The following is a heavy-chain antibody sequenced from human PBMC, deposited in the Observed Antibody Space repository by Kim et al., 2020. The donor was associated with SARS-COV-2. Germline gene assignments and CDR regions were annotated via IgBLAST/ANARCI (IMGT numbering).Heavy chain of an antibody. CDR1: GGTFSSYA. Sequence: SVKVSCKASGGTFSSYAISWVRQAPGQGLEWMGGIIPIFGTANYAQKFQGRVTITADESTSTAYMELSSLRSEDTAVYYCARDRATYYYGSGSYFGLDYWGPGTLVTVSS. D-gene: IGHD3-10*01. CDR2: IIPIFGTA. CDR3: ARDRATYYYGSGSYFGLDY. V-gene: IGHV1-69*13. J-gene: IGHJ4*02.